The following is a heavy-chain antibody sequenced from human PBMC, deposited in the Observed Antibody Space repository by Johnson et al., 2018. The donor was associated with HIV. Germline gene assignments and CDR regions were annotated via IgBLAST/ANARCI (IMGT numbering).Heavy chain of an antibody. V-gene: IGHV3-23*04. CDR3: AKDRWEGDAFDI. CDR2: ISGGGGRT. D-gene: IGHD1-26*01. Sequence: VQLVESGGGWVQRGGSLRLSCAASGFSFSDYAMSWVRQAPGKGLEWVSGISGGGGRTFYADSVKGRFTISRDNSKNTLYLEMNSLRAEDTAVYYCAKDRWEGDAFDIWGQGTMVTVSS. J-gene: IGHJ3*02. CDR1: GFSFSDYA.